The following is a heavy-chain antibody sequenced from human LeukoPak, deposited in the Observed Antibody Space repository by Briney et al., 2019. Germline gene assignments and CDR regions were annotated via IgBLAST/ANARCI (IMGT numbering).Heavy chain of an antibody. D-gene: IGHD5-12*01. J-gene: IGHJ4*02. CDR2: ISSSSAI. Sequence: GGSLRLSCAASGFTFSSYSMNWVRQAPGKGLEWISYISSSSAIYYADSVKGRFTISRDNAKNSLYLQMNSLRAEDTAVYYCAIDVAKKVHWGQGTLVTVSS. V-gene: IGHV3-48*01. CDR1: GFTFSSYS. CDR3: AIDVAKKVH.